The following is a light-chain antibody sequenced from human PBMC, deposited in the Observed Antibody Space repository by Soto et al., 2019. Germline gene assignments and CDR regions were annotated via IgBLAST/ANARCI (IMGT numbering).Light chain of an antibody. CDR3: QQCYSTPWT. J-gene: IGKJ1*01. V-gene: IGKV1-39*01. CDR2: AAS. Sequence: DITLAQSPTSLSFIVGDIVTLTCRASQSISSYLNWYQQKPGKAPKLLIYAASSLQSGVPSRFSGSGSGTDFTLTINSLQPEDFATYYCQQCYSTPWTFGQGTKVDVK. CDR1: QSISSY.